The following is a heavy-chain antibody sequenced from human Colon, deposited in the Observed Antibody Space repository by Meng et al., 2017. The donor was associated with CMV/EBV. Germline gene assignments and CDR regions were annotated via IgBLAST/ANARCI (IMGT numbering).Heavy chain of an antibody. CDR3: VTRGYHFVDHS. CDR2: LSQSGAT. J-gene: IGHJ5*02. D-gene: IGHD1-1*01. Sequence: RTCAGSGGSIARWCSWVRQPPGKGLEWIGELSQSGATNYNPSLKSRVTVSIDKSNNQFFLNLNSVTAADTATYYCVTRGYHFVDHSWGQGTLVTVSS. CDR1: GGSIARW. V-gene: IGHV4-4*02.